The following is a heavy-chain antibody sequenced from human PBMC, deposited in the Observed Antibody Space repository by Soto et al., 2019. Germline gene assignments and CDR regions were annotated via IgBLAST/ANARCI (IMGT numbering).Heavy chain of an antibody. V-gene: IGHV1-18*01. CDR2: ISTDRGDT. Sequence: ASVKVSCKASGYSFTTHDITWLRQAPGKGLEWVGGISTDRGDTIYPQNLQGRVTMTTDSSTSTVYMELKSLRSDDTAVYYCARVDLNRGGKYFDYWGQGTLVTVSS. CDR3: ARVDLNRGGKYFDY. CDR1: GYSFTTHD. J-gene: IGHJ4*02. D-gene: IGHD2-15*01.